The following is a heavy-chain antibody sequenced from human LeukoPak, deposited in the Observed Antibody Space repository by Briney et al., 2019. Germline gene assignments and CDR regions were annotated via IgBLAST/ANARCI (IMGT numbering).Heavy chain of an antibody. D-gene: IGHD2-15*01. CDR3: AGLGYCSGGSCCGTGPFDY. J-gene: IGHJ4*02. Sequence: GGSLRLSCAASGFTFSSYGMHWVRQAPGKGLEWVAVISYDGSNKYYADSVKGRFTISRDNSKNTLYLQMNSLRAEGTAVYYCAGLGYCSGGSCCGTGPFDYWGQGTLVTVSS. CDR2: ISYDGSNK. CDR1: GFTFSSYG. V-gene: IGHV3-30*03.